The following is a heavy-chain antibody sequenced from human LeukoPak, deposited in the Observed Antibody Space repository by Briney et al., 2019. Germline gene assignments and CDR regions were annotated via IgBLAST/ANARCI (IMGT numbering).Heavy chain of an antibody. D-gene: IGHD3-3*01. CDR2: INPNSGGT. J-gene: IGHJ4*02. CDR1: GYTFIGYY. CDR3: ARGEKILNGITSFGVGYRFGY. Sequence: ASVKVSCKASGYTFIGYYMHWVRQAPGQGLEWMGWINPNSGGTNYAQKFQGRVTMTRDTSISTAYMELSRLRSDDTAVYYCARGEKILNGITSFGVGYRFGYWGQGTLVTVSS. V-gene: IGHV1-2*02.